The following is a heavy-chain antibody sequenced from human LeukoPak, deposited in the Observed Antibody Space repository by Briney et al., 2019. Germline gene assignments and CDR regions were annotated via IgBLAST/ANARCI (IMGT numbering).Heavy chain of an antibody. CDR2: MNPNSGNT. J-gene: IGHJ4*02. V-gene: IGHV1-8*01. CDR3: AITKQQLGYFDY. CDR1: GYTFTSYD. Sequence: ASVKVSCKASGYTFTSYDINWVRQAPGQGLEWMGWMNPNSGNTGYAQKFQGRVTMTRNTSISTAYMELSSLRSEDTAVYYCAITKQQLGYFDYWGQGTLVTVSS. D-gene: IGHD6-13*01.